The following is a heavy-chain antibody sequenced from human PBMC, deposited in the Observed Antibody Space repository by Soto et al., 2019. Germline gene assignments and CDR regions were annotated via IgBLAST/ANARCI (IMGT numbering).Heavy chain of an antibody. CDR3: ARSKGSAP. Sequence: SQMLYLPSTVAGGTVSSVSYCWSWIRQPPGKGLEWIGYIYTSGSTNYNPSLKSRVTISVDTCKNQFSLKLSSVIAADAAVDFRARSKGSAPWGQGT. V-gene: IGHV4-61*01. CDR1: GGTVSSVSYC. D-gene: IGHD6-6*01. CDR2: IYTSGST. J-gene: IGHJ5*02.